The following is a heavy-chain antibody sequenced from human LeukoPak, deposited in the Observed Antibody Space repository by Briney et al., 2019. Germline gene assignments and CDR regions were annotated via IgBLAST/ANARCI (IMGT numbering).Heavy chain of an antibody. V-gene: IGHV4-34*01. CDR3: ARTTEAHSWRTRYYDYYMDV. D-gene: IGHD6-13*01. J-gene: IGHJ6*03. CDR2: INHSGST. CDR1: GGSFSGYY. Sequence: SETLSLTCAGYGGSFSGYYWSWIRQPPGKGLGWIVEINHSGSTNYNPSLKSRVTISVDTSKNQFSLKLSSVTAADTAVYYCARTTEAHSWRTRYYDYYMDVWGKGTTVTVSS.